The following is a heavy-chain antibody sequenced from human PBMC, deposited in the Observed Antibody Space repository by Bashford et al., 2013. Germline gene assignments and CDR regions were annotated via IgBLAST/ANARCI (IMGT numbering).Heavy chain of an antibody. CDR3: ASELYCSGGSCYSDYYYYMDV. J-gene: IGHJ6*03. Sequence: SVKVSCKASGGTFSSYAISWVRQAPGQGLEWMGGIIPIFGTANYAQKFQGRVTITADESTSTAYMELSSLRSEDTAVYYCASELYCSGGSCYSDYYYYMDVVGTKGPRSPSP. D-gene: IGHD2-15*01. CDR1: GGTFSSYA. V-gene: IGHV1-69*13. CDR2: IIPIFGTA.